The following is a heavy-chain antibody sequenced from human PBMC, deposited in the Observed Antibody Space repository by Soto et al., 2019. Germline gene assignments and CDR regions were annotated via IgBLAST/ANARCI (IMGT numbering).Heavy chain of an antibody. Sequence: QVQLVESGGGVVQPGRSLRLSCEAAGFTCSHYGMQWVRQAPGNGLEWVALMSEDGSSDYYADSVKGRFTIPRDNSKNTLYLQMNSLRAEDTAVYYCAKDGSRTFDYWGQGTLVAVSS. CDR1: GFTCSHYG. CDR2: MSEDGSSD. CDR3: AKDGSRTFDY. V-gene: IGHV3-30*18. D-gene: IGHD1-26*01. J-gene: IGHJ4*02.